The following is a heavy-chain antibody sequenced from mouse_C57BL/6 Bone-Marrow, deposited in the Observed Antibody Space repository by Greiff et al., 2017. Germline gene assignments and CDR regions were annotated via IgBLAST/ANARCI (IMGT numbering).Heavy chain of an antibody. Sequence: QVQLQQPGAELVRPGSSVKLSCKASGYNFTSYWMHWVKQRPIQGLEWIGNIDPSDSETHYNQKFKDKATLTVDKSSSTAYMQLSSLTYEDSAVYYCARWGTVVADWGQGTTLTVSS. J-gene: IGHJ2*01. D-gene: IGHD1-1*01. CDR2: IDPSDSET. CDR1: GYNFTSYW. V-gene: IGHV1-52*01. CDR3: ARWGTVVAD.